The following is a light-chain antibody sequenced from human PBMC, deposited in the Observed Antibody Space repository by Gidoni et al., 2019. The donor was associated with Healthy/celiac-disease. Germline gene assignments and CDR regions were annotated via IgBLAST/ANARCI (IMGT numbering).Light chain of an antibody. V-gene: IGKV3-15*01. CDR1: HSVSSN. CDR2: GAS. J-gene: IGKJ2*01. Sequence: EIVMTQSPATLSVSPGERATLSCRASHSVSSNLAWYQQKPGQAPRPLIYGASTRATGIPARFSGSGSGTEFTLTISSLQSEDFAVYYCQQYNNWPFYTFGQXTKLEIK. CDR3: QQYNNWPFYT.